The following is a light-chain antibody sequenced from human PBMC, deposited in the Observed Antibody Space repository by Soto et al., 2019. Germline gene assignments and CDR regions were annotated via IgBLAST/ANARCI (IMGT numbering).Light chain of an antibody. Sequence: QSVLTQPPSVSAAPGQRVTISCSGSSSNIGTYVVSWYQQVPGTAPKLLLYDIDSRPSGIPDRFSGSQSGASATVGITGLQTGDEADYYCGTWDARLRSWVFGGGTKLTVL. V-gene: IGLV1-51*01. CDR3: GTWDARLRSWV. CDR2: DID. J-gene: IGLJ3*02. CDR1: SSNIGTYV.